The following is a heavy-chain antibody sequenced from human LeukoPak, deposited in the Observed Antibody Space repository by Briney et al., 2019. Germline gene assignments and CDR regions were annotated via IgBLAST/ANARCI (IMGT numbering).Heavy chain of an antibody. D-gene: IGHD1-7*01. J-gene: IGHJ6*03. CDR2: INDSGRT. Sequence: SETLSLTCAVYGGSFSNYYWSWIRQTPGKGMEWIGEINDSGRTNYNPSLMSRVTVSVDTSKNQFSLKLTSVTATDTAVYYCARRWNYGRNYYIDVWGKGATVSVSS. CDR3: ARRWNYGRNYYIDV. V-gene: IGHV4-34*01. CDR1: GGSFSNYY.